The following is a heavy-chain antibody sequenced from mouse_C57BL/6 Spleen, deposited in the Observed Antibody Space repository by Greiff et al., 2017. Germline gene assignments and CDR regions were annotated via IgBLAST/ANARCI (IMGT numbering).Heavy chain of an antibody. Sequence: QVQLQQPGAELVKPGASVKLSCKASGYTFTSYWMHWVKQRPGQGLEWIGMIHPNSGSTNYNEKFKSKATLTVDTSSSTAYMQLSSLTSEDSAVYYCARELTGVRYFDYWGQGTTLTVSS. CDR1: GYTFTSYW. J-gene: IGHJ2*01. CDR2: IHPNSGST. CDR3: ARELTGVRYFDY. V-gene: IGHV1-64*01. D-gene: IGHD4-1*01.